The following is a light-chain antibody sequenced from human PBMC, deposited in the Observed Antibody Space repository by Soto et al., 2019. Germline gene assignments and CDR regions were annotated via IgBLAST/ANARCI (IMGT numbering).Light chain of an antibody. CDR2: AAS. CDR3: QKYNSAPST. Sequence: DIQMTQSPSSLSASVGGRVTLTCRASQGISNYLAWYQQKPGKVPKLLIYAASTLQSGVPSRFSGSGSGTDFTLTISSLQPEDVATYYCQKYNSAPSTFAPGTKVDIK. V-gene: IGKV1-27*01. CDR1: QGISNY. J-gene: IGKJ3*01.